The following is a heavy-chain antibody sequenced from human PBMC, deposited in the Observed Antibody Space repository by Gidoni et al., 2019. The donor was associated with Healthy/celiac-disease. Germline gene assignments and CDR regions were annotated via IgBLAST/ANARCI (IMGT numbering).Heavy chain of an antibody. J-gene: IGHJ4*02. CDR2: ISRSSSYT. CDR3: AREQSGYDPPDY. V-gene: IGHV3-11*05. D-gene: IGHD5-12*01. CDR1: GFTFSDYY. Sequence: QVQLVESGGGLVKPGGSLRLSCAASGFTFSDYYMSWIRQAPGKGLEWVSYISRSSSYTNYADSVKGRFTISRDNAKNSLYLQMNSLRAEDTAVYYCAREQSGYDPPDYWGQGTLVTVSS.